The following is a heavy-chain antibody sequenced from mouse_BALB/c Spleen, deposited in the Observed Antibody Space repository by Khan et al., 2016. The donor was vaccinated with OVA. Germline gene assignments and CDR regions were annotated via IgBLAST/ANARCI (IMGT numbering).Heavy chain of an antibody. CDR3: TRVYGSDFDY. D-gene: IGHD1-1*01. CDR2: INPHIGET. CDR1: GYSFTGYF. V-gene: IGHV1-20*02. J-gene: IGHJ2*01. Sequence: EVQLQQSGPELVKPGASVKISCKASGYSFTGYFMNWVMQSHGKSLEWIGRINPHIGETLYNHKFKGQATLTVDASSSTAHMEIRSLAYEDSACCYCTRVYGSDFDYWGQGTPLTVSS.